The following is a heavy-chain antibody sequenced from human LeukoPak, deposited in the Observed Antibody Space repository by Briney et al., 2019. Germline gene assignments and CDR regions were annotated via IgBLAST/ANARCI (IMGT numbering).Heavy chain of an antibody. CDR1: GLTFSGYW. CDR3: ASRYCTGVNCFAASYICMDV. Sequence: GGSLRLSCAASGLTFSGYWMTWVRQAPGKGLEWVANIKQDGSEKYYVDSVKGRFTISRDNADNSLYLQMTSLRVEDTAVYFCASRYCTGVNCFAASYICMDVWGKGTTVTVSS. V-gene: IGHV3-7*01. J-gene: IGHJ6*03. CDR2: IKQDGSEK. D-gene: IGHD2-8*02.